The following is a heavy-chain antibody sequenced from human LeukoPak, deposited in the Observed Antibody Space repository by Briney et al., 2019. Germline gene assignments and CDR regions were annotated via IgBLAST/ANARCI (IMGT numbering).Heavy chain of an antibody. Sequence: PSETLSLTCTVSGGSISSSSYYWGWIRQPPGKGLEWIGSIYYSGSTYYNPSLKSRVTISVDTSKNQFSLKLSSVTAADTAVYYCARFIVVVPADAFDVWGQGTMVTVSS. CDR1: GGSISSSSYY. CDR3: ARFIVVVPADAFDV. J-gene: IGHJ3*01. V-gene: IGHV4-39*07. CDR2: IYYSGST. D-gene: IGHD2-2*01.